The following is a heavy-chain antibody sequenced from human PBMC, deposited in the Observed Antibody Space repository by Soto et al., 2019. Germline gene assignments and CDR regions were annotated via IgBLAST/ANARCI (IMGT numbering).Heavy chain of an antibody. J-gene: IGHJ6*03. CDR3: ARHLLWFGEFYYYYYYMDV. V-gene: IGHV4-59*08. CDR1: GGSISSYY. D-gene: IGHD3-10*01. CDR2: IYYSGST. Sequence: SETLSLTCTVSGGSISSYYWSWIRQPPGKGLEWIGYIYYSGSTNYNPSLKSRVTISVDTSKNQFSLKLSSVTAAATAVYYCARHLLWFGEFYYYYYYMDVWGKGTTVTVSS.